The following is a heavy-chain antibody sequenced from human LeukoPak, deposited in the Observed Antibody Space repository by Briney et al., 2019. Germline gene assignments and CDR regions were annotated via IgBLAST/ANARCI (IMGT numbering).Heavy chain of an antibody. CDR1: GYSFTTSW. CDR3: ARHGELGGIEP. CDR2: IYPGDSDT. V-gene: IGHV5-51*01. D-gene: IGHD1-7*01. J-gene: IGHJ5*02. Sequence: AESLKISCKGSGYSFTTSWIGRVRQMPGKGLQWMGIIYPGDSDTRYSPSFQGQVTISADKSINTAYLQWSSLKASDTAMYYCARHGELGGIEPWGQGTLGTVSS.